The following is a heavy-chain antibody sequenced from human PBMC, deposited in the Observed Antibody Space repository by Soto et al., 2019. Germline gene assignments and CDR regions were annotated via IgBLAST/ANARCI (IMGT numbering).Heavy chain of an antibody. D-gene: IGHD5-12*01. CDR2: ISYTGST. Sequence: KTSETLSLTCTVSGGSITTTHNYWAWIRQPPGKGLEWIGSISYTGSTCYNPSLKSRVSISSDTSKDQFSLKLSSMTAADTGVYFCARPLLATADYYYGTDVWGRGTSVTVSS. CDR1: GGSITTTHNY. J-gene: IGHJ6*02. CDR3: ARPLLATADYYYGTDV. V-gene: IGHV4-39*01.